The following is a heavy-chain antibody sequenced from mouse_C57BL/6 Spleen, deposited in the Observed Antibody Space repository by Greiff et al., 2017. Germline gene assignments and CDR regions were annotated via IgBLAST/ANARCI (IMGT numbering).Heavy chain of an antibody. Sequence: QVHVKQPGAELVKPGASVKLSCKASGYTFTSYWMQWVKQRPGQGLEWIGEIDPSDSYTNYNQKFKGKATLTVDTSSSTAYMQLSSLTSEDSAVYYCARTTTVVDYFDYWGQGTTLTVSS. J-gene: IGHJ2*01. CDR2: IDPSDSYT. D-gene: IGHD1-1*01. CDR3: ARTTTVVDYFDY. CDR1: GYTFTSYW. V-gene: IGHV1-50*01.